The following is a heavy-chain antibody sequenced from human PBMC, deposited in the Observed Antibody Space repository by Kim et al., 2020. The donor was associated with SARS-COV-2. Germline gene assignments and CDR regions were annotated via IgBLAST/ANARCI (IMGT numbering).Heavy chain of an antibody. CDR3: AKDNTKHYYDSSGYYYVWPWFDY. CDR1: GFTFDDYA. D-gene: IGHD3-22*01. J-gene: IGHJ4*02. V-gene: IGHV3-9*01. Sequence: GGSLRLSCAASGFTFDDYAMHWVRQAPGKGLEWVSGISWNSGSIGYADSVKGRFTISRDNAKNSLYLQMNSLRAEDTALYYCAKDNTKHYYDSSGYYYVWPWFDYWGQGTLVTVSS. CDR2: ISWNSGSI.